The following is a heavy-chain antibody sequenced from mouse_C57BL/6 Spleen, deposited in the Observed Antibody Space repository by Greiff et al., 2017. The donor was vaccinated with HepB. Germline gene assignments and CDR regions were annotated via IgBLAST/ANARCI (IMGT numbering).Heavy chain of an antibody. CDR2: IYPGDGDT. V-gene: IGHV1-82*01. CDR3: ASWTTVGYFDY. CDR1: GYAFTSSW. Sequence: VQLQQPGPELVKPGASVKISCKASGYAFTSSWMHWVKQRPGQGLEWIGRIYPGDGDTNYNRKFKGKATLTADKSSSTAYMQLSSLTSEDSAVYACASWTTVGYFDYWGQGTTLTVSS. J-gene: IGHJ2*01. D-gene: IGHD1-1*01.